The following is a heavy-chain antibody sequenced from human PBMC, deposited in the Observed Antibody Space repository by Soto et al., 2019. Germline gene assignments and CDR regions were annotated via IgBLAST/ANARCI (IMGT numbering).Heavy chain of an antibody. CDR3: AKDRDRSWYFDE. V-gene: IGHV3-30*18. CDR2: ISHDRRNI. J-gene: IGHJ4*01. D-gene: IGHD6-13*01. CDR1: GFTFSRNG. Sequence: QIQLVESGGGVVQPGRSLRLSCTASGFTFSRNGMHWVRQAPGKGLEWVAVISHDRRNIYYADSVKGRFTISRDNSKNTQYLKMDSLTAEEKAVYFCAKDRDRSWYFDEWGHGTLVTVSS.